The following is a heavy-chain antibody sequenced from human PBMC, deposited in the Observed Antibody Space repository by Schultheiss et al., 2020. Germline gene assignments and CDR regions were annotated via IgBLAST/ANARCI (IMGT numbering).Heavy chain of an antibody. V-gene: IGHV3-11*04. CDR1: GFTFSDYY. D-gene: IGHD3-10*01. CDR3: ARDREYYGSGSYYSLGMDV. Sequence: GGSLRLSCAVSGFTFSDYYMSWIRQAPGKGLEWVSAISGSGGSTYYADSVKGRFTISRDNAKSTLYLQMNSLRGEDTAVYYCARDREYYGSGSYYSLGMDVWGQGTTVTVSS. J-gene: IGHJ6*02. CDR2: ISGSGGST.